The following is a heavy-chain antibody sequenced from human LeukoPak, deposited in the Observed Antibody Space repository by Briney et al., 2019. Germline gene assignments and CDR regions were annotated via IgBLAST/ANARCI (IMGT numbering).Heavy chain of an antibody. J-gene: IGHJ4*02. CDR2: ITPIFGTA. V-gene: IGHV1-69*13. D-gene: IGHD5-24*01. Sequence: SVKVSCKTSGGAFSSYDISWLRQAPGQGLEWMGGITPIFGTANYAQKFQGRVTITAVESTSTAYMELSSLRSEDTAVYYCARRPIRDGYNLVYFDYWGQGTLVTVSS. CDR3: ARRPIRDGYNLVYFDY. CDR1: GGAFSSYD.